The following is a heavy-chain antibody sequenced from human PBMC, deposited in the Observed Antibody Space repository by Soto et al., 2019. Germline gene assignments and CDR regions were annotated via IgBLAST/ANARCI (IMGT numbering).Heavy chain of an antibody. CDR2: IDYGGST. V-gene: IGHV4-39*01. Sequence: SETLSLTCTVSGASFSGCCFYWAWSRQPPGKGLEWVGSIDYGGSTYYNPSLKSRVTISVDTSKNQFSLKLSSVTAADTAVYYCARRISSSSSIDYWGQGTLVTVSS. D-gene: IGHD6-6*01. CDR1: GASFSGCCFY. CDR3: ARRISSSSSIDY. J-gene: IGHJ4*02.